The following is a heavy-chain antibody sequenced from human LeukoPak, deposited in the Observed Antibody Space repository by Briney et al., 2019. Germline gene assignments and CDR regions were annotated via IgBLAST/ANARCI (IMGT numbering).Heavy chain of an antibody. Sequence: GESLKISCLGSGYRFAIYWVGCVRQMPGKGLEWMGRIDPSDSYTNYSPSFQGHVTISADKSISTAYLQWSSLKASDTAMYDCATIHDYCSGGICSFPRDYWGQGTLVTVSS. CDR3: ATIHDYCSGGICSFPRDY. D-gene: IGHD2-15*01. CDR1: GYRFAIYW. V-gene: IGHV5-10-1*01. CDR2: IDPSDSYT. J-gene: IGHJ4*02.